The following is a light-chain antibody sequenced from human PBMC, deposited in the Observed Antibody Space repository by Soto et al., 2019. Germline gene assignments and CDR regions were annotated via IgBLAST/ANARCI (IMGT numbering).Light chain of an antibody. V-gene: IGLV2-14*01. CDR3: TSYTTYSSIVV. Sequence: QSALTQPASVSASPGQSITISCTGTSGDVGDYDYVSWFQQHPGKAPKLMIYEVINRPSGISNRFSGSKSGNTASLTISGLQAEDEADYYCTSYTTYSSIVVFGGGTKVTVL. CDR1: SGDVGDYDY. CDR2: EVI. J-gene: IGLJ3*02.